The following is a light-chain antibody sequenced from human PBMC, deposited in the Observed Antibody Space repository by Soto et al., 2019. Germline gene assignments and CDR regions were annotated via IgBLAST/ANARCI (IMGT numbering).Light chain of an antibody. Sequence: IQMHQSPSTLSASVGDRVAITCRASQSIGIWLAWYQKKPGKAPRFLIYKASTLQTGVPSRFSGSGSGTEFTLTISSLQPDDFATYYCQQYNDYSWTFGQGTKVEIK. CDR3: QQYNDYSWT. CDR2: KAS. V-gene: IGKV1-5*03. J-gene: IGKJ1*01. CDR1: QSIGIW.